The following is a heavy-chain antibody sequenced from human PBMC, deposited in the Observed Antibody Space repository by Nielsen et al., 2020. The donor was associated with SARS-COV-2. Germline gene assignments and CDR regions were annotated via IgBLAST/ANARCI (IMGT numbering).Heavy chain of an antibody. CDR1: GFTFTSSA. Sequence: SVKVSCKASGFTFTSSAVQWVRQARGQRLEWIGWIVVGSGNTNYAQKFQERVTITRDMSTSTVYMELSSLRSEDTAVYYCARGGVYGKTHWYFDLWGRGTLVTVSS. D-gene: IGHD2-8*01. V-gene: IGHV1-58*01. J-gene: IGHJ2*01. CDR3: ARGGVYGKTHWYFDL. CDR2: IVVGSGNT.